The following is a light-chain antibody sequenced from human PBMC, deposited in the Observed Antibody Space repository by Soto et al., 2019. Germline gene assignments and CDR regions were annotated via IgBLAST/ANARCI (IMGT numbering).Light chain of an antibody. J-gene: IGLJ1*01. V-gene: IGLV2-8*01. Sequence: LTQPPSASGSPGQSVAISCTGTSSDVGGYNYVSWYRQHPGKAPKLMIYEVNKRPSGVPDRFSGSKSGNTASLTVSGLQAEDEADYYCSSYAGSSNVFGTGTKVTVL. CDR1: SSDVGGYNY. CDR3: SSYAGSSNV. CDR2: EVN.